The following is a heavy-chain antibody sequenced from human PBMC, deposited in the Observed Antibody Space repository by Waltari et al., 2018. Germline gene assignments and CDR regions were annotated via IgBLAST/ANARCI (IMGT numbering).Heavy chain of an antibody. D-gene: IGHD2-15*01. CDR2: IIPIFGTA. Sequence: QVQLVQSGAEVKKPGSSVKVSCKASGGTFSSYAISWVRQAPGHGLEWMGGIIPIFGTANYAQKFQGRVTITTDESTSTAYMELSSLRSEDTAVYYCARGGPIVVVVADLREGQGYFDYWGQGTLVTVSS. CDR3: ARGGPIVVVVADLREGQGYFDY. J-gene: IGHJ4*02. CDR1: GGTFSSYA. V-gene: IGHV1-69*05.